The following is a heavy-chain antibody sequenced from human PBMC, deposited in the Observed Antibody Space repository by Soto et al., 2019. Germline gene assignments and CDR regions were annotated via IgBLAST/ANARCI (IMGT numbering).Heavy chain of an antibody. V-gene: IGHV3-23*01. CDR3: AKDEYSGYVTYAFDI. J-gene: IGHJ3*02. CDR1: GFSFSNFA. D-gene: IGHD5-12*01. Sequence: GGSLRLSCAASGFSFSNFAMSWVRQAPGKGLEWVSSIGGGSGSTYYADSVKGRFTISRDNSKNTLYLQMNSLRAEDTAVYYCAKDEYSGYVTYAFDIWGQGTMVTVSS. CDR2: IGGGSGST.